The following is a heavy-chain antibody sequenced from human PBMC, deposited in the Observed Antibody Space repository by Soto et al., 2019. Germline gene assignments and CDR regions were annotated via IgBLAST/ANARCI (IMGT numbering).Heavy chain of an antibody. CDR1: GGSFTGYY. V-gene: IGHV4-34*01. CDR3: ARFALRFLEWLLPREFDP. D-gene: IGHD3-3*01. CDR2: INNSGST. Sequence: QVQLQQWGAGLLKPSETLSLTCAVYGGSFTGYYWSWIRQPPGKGLEGIGEINNSGSTTYNPSPKRRVTISEDTSKNQFSLKLSSVTAADTAEYYWARFALRFLEWLLPREFDPWGQGTLVTVSS. J-gene: IGHJ5*02.